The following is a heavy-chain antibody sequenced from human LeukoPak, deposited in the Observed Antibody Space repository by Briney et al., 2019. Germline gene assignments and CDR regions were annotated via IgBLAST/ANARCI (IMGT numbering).Heavy chain of an antibody. CDR3: ARGRRGWVDY. J-gene: IGHJ4*02. CDR1: GGSIGSYY. CDR2: IYYSGST. D-gene: IGHD6-19*01. V-gene: IGHV4-59*01. Sequence: SETLSLTCTVSGGSIGSYYWSWIRQPPGKGLEWIGYIYYSGSTNYNPSLKSRVTISVDTSKNQFSLKLSSVTAADTAVYYCARGRRGWVDYWGQGTLVTVSS.